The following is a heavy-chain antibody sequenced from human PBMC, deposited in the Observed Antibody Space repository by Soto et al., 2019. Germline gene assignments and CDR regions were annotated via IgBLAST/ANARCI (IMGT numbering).Heavy chain of an antibody. J-gene: IGHJ4*02. V-gene: IGHV4-31*03. D-gene: IGHD4-17*01. CDR1: GGSISSGGYY. Sequence: QVQLQESGPGLVKPSQTLSLTCTVSGGSISSGGYYWSWIRQHPGKGLEWIGYSYYSGSTYYNPSLKSRFTISVDTSKNQFSLKRSSVTAADTAVYYWARDGGNDYGDYPGGGPIDYWGQGTLVTVSS. CDR2: SYYSGST. CDR3: ARDGGNDYGDYPGGGPIDY.